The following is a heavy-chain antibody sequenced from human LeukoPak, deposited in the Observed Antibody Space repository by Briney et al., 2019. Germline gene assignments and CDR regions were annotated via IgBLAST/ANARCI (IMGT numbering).Heavy chain of an antibody. D-gene: IGHD4-17*01. CDR1: GFTFSSYG. Sequence: QAGGSLRLSCAASGFTFSSYGMHWVRQAPGKGLEWVAVIWYDGSNKYYADSVKGRFTISRDNPKNTLYLQMNSLRAEDTAVYYCARTPYGDSFFDYWGQGTLVTVSS. CDR2: IWYDGSNK. CDR3: ARTPYGDSFFDY. V-gene: IGHV3-33*01. J-gene: IGHJ4*02.